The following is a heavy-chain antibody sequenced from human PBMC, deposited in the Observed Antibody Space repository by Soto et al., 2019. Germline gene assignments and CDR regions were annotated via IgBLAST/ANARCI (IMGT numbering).Heavy chain of an antibody. J-gene: IGHJ4*02. Sequence: EVQLVESGGGLVKPGGSLRLSCAASGFTFSSYSMNWVRQAPGKGLEWVSSISSSSSYIYYADSVKGRFTISRDNANNSLYLQMNSLRAEDTAVYYCARFAEGIAAAGTRGADYWGQGTLVTVSS. CDR1: GFTFSSYS. D-gene: IGHD6-13*01. V-gene: IGHV3-21*01. CDR2: ISSSSSYI. CDR3: ARFAEGIAAAGTRGADY.